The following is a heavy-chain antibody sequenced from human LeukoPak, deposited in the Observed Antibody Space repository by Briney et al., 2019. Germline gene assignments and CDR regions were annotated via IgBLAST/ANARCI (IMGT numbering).Heavy chain of an antibody. J-gene: IGHJ4*02. Sequence: SETLSLTCAVYGASFGGYYWNWIRQTPGKGLEWIGEINHSGSTNYNPSLKSRVTISVDTSKNQFSLKLSSVTAADTAVYYCARESTSSGLGYWGQGTLVTVSS. CDR3: ARESTSSGLGY. D-gene: IGHD2/OR15-2a*01. V-gene: IGHV4-34*01. CDR2: INHSGST. CDR1: GASFGGYY.